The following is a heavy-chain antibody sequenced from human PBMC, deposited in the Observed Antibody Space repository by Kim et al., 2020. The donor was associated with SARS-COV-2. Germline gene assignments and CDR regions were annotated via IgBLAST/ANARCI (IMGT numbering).Heavy chain of an antibody. CDR1: GFTFSSYA. V-gene: IGHV3-30*04. CDR3: ARDPYDYVWGSYRSTP. CDR2: ISYDGSNK. J-gene: IGHJ4*02. Sequence: GVSLRLSCAASGFTFSSYAMHWVRQAPGKGLEWVAVISYDGSNKYYADSVKGRFTISRDNSKNTLYLQMNSLRAEDTAVYYCARDPYDYVWGSYRSTPWGQGTLVTVSS. D-gene: IGHD3-16*02.